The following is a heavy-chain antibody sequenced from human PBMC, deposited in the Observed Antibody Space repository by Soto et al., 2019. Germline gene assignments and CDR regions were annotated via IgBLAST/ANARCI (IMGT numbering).Heavy chain of an antibody. CDR1: GGTFSSYA. CDR3: ARLIAATSQGPNWFDP. V-gene: IGHV1-69*01. J-gene: IGHJ5*02. Sequence: QVQLVQSGAEVKKPGSSVKVSCKASGGTFSSYAISWVRQAPGQGLEWMGGIIPIFGTANYAQKFQGRVTITADESPSTAYMERSSLRSENTAVYYCARLIAATSQGPNWFDPWGPGTLVTVSS. CDR2: IIPIFGTA. D-gene: IGHD2-15*01.